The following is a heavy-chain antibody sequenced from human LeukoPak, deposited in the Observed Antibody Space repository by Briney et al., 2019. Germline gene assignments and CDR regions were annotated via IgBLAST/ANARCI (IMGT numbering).Heavy chain of an antibody. Sequence: GGSLRLSCAASGFSFDDYAMHWVRQAPGKGLEWVSSISSSSSYIYYADSVKGRFTISRDNAKNSLYLQMNSLRAEDTAVYYCARSTIPYCSGGSCYRLDPWGQGTLVTVSS. CDR1: GFSFDDYA. J-gene: IGHJ5*02. CDR3: ARSTIPYCSGGSCYRLDP. CDR2: ISSSSSYI. D-gene: IGHD2-15*01. V-gene: IGHV3-21*01.